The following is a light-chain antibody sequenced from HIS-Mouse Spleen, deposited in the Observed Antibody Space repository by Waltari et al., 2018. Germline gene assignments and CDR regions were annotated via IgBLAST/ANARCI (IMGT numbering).Light chain of an antibody. J-gene: IGLJ3*02. CDR1: ALPKKY. Sequence: SYELTQPPSVSVSPGQTARITCSGDALPKKYAYWYQQKSGQAHVMVVYEDSKRPTGFPGRFSGSSSGQMATWTISGAQVEDEADYYCYSTDSSGSHWVFGGGTKLTVL. CDR2: EDS. V-gene: IGLV3-10*01. CDR3: YSTDSSGSHWV.